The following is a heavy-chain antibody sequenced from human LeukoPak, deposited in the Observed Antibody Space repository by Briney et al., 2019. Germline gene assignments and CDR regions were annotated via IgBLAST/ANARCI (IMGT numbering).Heavy chain of an antibody. CDR2: VYPGDSDF. D-gene: IGHD5-24*01. J-gene: IGHJ4*02. CDR3: VRRAGRRDGYNYADY. V-gene: IGHV5-51*01. Sequence: GESLKISCKHSEYSFPNYCIGWVRQVPGKGLEWMGVVYPGDSDFRYLPSFQGQVTISADRSISAAYLQWNSLKASDSGIYYCVRRAGRRDGYNYADYWGQGTLVTVSS. CDR1: EYSFPNYC.